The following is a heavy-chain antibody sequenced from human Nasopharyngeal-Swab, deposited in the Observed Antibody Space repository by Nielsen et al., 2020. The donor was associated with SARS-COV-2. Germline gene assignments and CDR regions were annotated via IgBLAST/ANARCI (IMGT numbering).Heavy chain of an antibody. CDR3: ARCRDIVVVPAARPYYYYGMDV. J-gene: IGHJ6*02. V-gene: IGHV3-30-3*01. D-gene: IGHD2-2*01. Sequence: WIRQPPGKGLEWVAVISYDGSNKYYADSVKGRFTISRDNSKNTLYLQMNSLRAEDTAVYYCARCRDIVVVPAARPYYYYGMDVWGQGTTVTVSS. CDR2: ISYDGSNK.